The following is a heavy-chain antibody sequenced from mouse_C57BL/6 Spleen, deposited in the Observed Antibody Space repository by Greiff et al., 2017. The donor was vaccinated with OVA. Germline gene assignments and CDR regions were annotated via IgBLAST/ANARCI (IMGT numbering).Heavy chain of an antibody. V-gene: IGHV1-15*01. CDR2: IDPETGGT. Sequence: VKLMESGAELVRPGASVTLSCKASGYTFTDYEMHWVKQTPVHGLEWIGAIDPETGGTAYNQKFKGQAILTADKSSSTAYLELRSLTSEDSAVYYCTRSENYAMDYWGQGTSVTVSS. CDR3: TRSENYAMDY. CDR1: GYTFTDYE. J-gene: IGHJ4*01.